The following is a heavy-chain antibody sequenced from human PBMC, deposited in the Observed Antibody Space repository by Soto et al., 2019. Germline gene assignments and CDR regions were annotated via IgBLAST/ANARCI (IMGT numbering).Heavy chain of an antibody. D-gene: IGHD2-2*01. J-gene: IGHJ6*02. V-gene: IGHV1-2*02. CDR3: AREECSSTRCYSRYYYGMDV. CDR2: INPNSGDT. Sequence: ASVKVSCKTSGYTFTGYSMHWVRQAPGQGLEWIGWINPNSGDTNYAQKFQGRVTMTRDTSISTAYMELSRLRSDDTAVYYCAREECSSTRCYSRYYYGMDVWGQGTTVTVSS. CDR1: GYTFTGYS.